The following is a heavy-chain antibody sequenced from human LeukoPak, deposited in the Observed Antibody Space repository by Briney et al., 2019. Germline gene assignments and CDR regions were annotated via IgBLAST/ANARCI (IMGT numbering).Heavy chain of an antibody. D-gene: IGHD3-3*01. J-gene: IGHJ4*02. CDR1: GFTVSTNY. CDR3: ARGGLGDYDFWSGYF. V-gene: IGHV3-66*02. CDR2: LYSGGNT. Sequence: GALRLSCAASGFTVSTNYMSWVRQAPGKGLEWVSVLYSGGNTNYADSVKGRFTISRDNSKNTVYLQMNSLRSEDTAVYYCARGGLGDYDFWSGYFWGQGTLVTVSS.